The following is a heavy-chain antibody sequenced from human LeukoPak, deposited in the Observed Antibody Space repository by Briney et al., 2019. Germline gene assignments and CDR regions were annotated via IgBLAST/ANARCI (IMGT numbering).Heavy chain of an antibody. CDR1: GFPFRSYA. J-gene: IGHJ4*02. Sequence: PGGSLRLSCAASGFPFRSYAMLCVRQATGKALEGVAVISYDGLNKYSADSVKGIFTISRDNSKNTLYLQMSSVRAEDTAGYYCARGSLLWFGELGLIDYCGQGTLVTVSS. D-gene: IGHD3-10*01. CDR3: ARGSLLWFGELGLIDY. CDR2: ISYDGLNK. V-gene: IGHV3-30-3*01.